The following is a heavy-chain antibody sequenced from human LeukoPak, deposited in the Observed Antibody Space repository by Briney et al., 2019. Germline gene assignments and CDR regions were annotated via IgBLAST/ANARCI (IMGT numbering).Heavy chain of an antibody. CDR2: VSDSNGST. CDR3: AKPPHGQWLAFDY. D-gene: IGHD6-19*01. J-gene: IGHJ4*02. Sequence: GESLKISCAASGLTFSNYAMSWVRQAPGQGLEWVSSVSDSNGSTYYADSVKGRFTISRDNSRNRLYLQMNSLRAEDTAVYYCAKPPHGQWLAFDYWGQGTLVTVSS. V-gene: IGHV3-23*01. CDR1: GLTFSNYA.